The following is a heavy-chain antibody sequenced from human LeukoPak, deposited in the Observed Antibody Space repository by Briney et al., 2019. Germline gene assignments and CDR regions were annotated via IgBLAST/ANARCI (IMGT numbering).Heavy chain of an antibody. Sequence: GGSPRLSCAASGFTFSSYGMHWVRQAPGKGLEWVAVIWSDGSFKYYPDSVKGRFTISRDNSRDTLYLHMNSLRAEDTAVYYCARDIFGSYDSSGHTGDFDHRGQGTLVTVSS. D-gene: IGHD3-22*01. J-gene: IGHJ4*02. V-gene: IGHV3-33*01. CDR1: GFTFSSYG. CDR2: IWSDGSFK. CDR3: ARDIFGSYDSSGHTGDFDH.